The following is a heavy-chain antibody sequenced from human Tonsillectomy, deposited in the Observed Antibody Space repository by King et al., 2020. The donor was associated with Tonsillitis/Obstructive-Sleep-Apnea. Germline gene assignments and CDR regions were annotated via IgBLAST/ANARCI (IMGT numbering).Heavy chain of an antibody. CDR1: GDSISSSHW. CDR3: ARGGYDSGSYSAY. J-gene: IGHJ4*02. V-gene: IGHV4-4*02. D-gene: IGHD3-10*01. Sequence: VQLQESGPALVKPSGTLSLTCAVSGDSISSSHWWIWFRQPPRKGVEWSGEIFHSGATNSHPSSKSGVTISIDKSKNQFSLKLSSVTAADTAVYYCARGGYDSGSYSAYWGQGTLVTVSS. CDR2: IFHSGAT.